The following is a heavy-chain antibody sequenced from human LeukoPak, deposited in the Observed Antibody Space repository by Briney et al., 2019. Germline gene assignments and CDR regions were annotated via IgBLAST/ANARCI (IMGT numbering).Heavy chain of an antibody. Sequence: GESLKISCKGSEYSFSSYWIAWVRQTPGKGLEWMGIIHPGDSDTAYSQSFQGQVTISVDKSISTAYLQWSSLKASDSAMYYCARSTRPAAIGHGMDVWGQGTTVTVSS. CDR1: EYSFSSYW. V-gene: IGHV5-51*01. J-gene: IGHJ6*02. D-gene: IGHD2-2*01. CDR3: ARSTRPAAIGHGMDV. CDR2: IHPGDSDT.